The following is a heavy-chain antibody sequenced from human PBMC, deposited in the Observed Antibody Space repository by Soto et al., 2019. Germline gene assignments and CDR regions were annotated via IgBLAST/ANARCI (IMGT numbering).Heavy chain of an antibody. D-gene: IGHD3-10*01. Sequence: EVQLLESGGGLVQPGGSLRLSCAASGFTFSNYAMSWVRQAPGKGPEWVSCISGSGGRTYYADSVKGRFTISRDNPKNPLYLQMISLRVEDTAVYYCVRYYGSGTWDAFDIWSQGTMVTVSS. CDR1: GFTFSNYA. CDR3: VRYYGSGTWDAFDI. V-gene: IGHV3-23*01. CDR2: ISGSGGRT. J-gene: IGHJ3*02.